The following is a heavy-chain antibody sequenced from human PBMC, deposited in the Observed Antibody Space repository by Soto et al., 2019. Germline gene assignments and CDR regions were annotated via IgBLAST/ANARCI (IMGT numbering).Heavy chain of an antibody. Sequence: SATLSLTCTVSGGSISSYYWSWIRQPPGKGLEWIGYIYYSGSTNYNPSLRSRVTISVDTSKNQFSLKLSSVTAADTAVYYCARGLIAVAGGYYFDYWGQGTLVTVSS. CDR2: IYYSGST. D-gene: IGHD6-19*01. J-gene: IGHJ4*02. V-gene: IGHV4-59*01. CDR3: ARGLIAVAGGYYFDY. CDR1: GGSISSYY.